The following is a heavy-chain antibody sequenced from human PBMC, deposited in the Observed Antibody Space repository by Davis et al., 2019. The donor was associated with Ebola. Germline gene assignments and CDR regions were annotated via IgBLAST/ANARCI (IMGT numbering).Heavy chain of an antibody. CDR1: CGSFSGYY. V-gene: IGHV4-34*01. D-gene: IGHD2-15*01. CDR3: ARGRRLVVAATYYYYYGMDV. Sequence: GSLRLSCAVYCGSFSGYYWSCIRQPPGQGLEWIGEINHSGSTNYNPSLKSRVTISVDKSKNQFSLKVSSVTAANTAVYYCARGRRLVVAATYYYYYGMDVWGQGTTVTVSS. CDR2: INHSGST. J-gene: IGHJ6*02.